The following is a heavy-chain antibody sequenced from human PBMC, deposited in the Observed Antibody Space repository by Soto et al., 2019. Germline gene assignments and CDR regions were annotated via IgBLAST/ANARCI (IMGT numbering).Heavy chain of an antibody. CDR1: GASISSHY. CDR2: IYYSGIT. CDR3: ARHEGVASAGTFRWYFDL. D-gene: IGHD1-1*01. J-gene: IGHJ2*01. Sequence: QVQLQESGPGLVKPSETLSLTCTVSGASISSHYWSWIRQPPGKGLEWIGYIYYSGITNYNPSLKSRVTISVDTSKNQFSLKLSSVTAADTAAYYCARHEGVASAGTFRWYFDLWGRGTLVTVSS. V-gene: IGHV4-59*08.